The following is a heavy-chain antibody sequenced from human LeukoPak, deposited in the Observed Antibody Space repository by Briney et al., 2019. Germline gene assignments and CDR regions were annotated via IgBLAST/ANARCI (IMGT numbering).Heavy chain of an antibody. CDR2: INIDGSSG. J-gene: IGHJ4*02. CDR1: GFTFRSYW. D-gene: IGHD1-1*01. V-gene: IGHV3-74*01. CDR3: ANNWNLDN. Sequence: PGGSLRLSCAASGFTFRSYWMHWVRQAPGKGLVWVSRINIDGSSGSYADSVEGRFTISRDNAKNALYLQMNSLRAEDTAVYYCANNWNLDNWGQGTLVTVSS.